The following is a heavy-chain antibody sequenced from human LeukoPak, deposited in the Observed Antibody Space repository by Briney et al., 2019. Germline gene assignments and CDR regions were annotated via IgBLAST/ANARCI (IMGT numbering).Heavy chain of an antibody. CDR3: AKARGGFCDSTICYAQRITDY. D-gene: IGHD2-2*01. Sequence: PGGPLRLSCAASGFGFNTYGMHWVRQAPGKGLEWVAFIRYDGSNKYYAESVKGRFTISRDNSKNTLSLEMNSLRGDDTAVYSCAKARGGFCDSTICYAQRITDYWGQGTLVTVSS. CDR2: IRYDGSNK. V-gene: IGHV3-30*02. J-gene: IGHJ4*02. CDR1: GFGFNTYG.